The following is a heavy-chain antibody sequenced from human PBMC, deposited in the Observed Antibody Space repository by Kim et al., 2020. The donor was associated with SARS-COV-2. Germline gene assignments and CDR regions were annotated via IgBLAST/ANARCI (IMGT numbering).Heavy chain of an antibody. V-gene: IGHV1-3*01. CDR3: AGAFYVSGSSI. Sequence: ASVKVSCKASGYTFTSYAMHWVRQAPGQGLEWMGWISAGNGNTKYSQKFQGRVTITRDKSASTGYMELSSLRPEDTAVYYCAGAFYVSGSSIWGQGTLVT. CDR1: GYTFTSYA. D-gene: IGHD3-10*01. J-gene: IGHJ4*02. CDR2: ISAGNGNT.